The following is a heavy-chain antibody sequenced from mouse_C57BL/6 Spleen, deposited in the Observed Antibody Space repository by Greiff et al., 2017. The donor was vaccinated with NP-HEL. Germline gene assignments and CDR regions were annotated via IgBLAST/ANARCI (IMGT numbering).Heavy chain of an antibody. CDR3: ARGYYGSSVYCYFDV. V-gene: IGHV5-17*01. CDR1: GFTFSDYG. CDR2: ISSGSSTI. Sequence: EVMLVESGGGLVKPGGSLKLSCAASGFTFSDYGMHWVRQAPEKGLEWVAYISSGSSTIYYADTVKGRFTISRDNAKNTLFLQMTSLRSEDTAMYYCARGYYGSSVYCYFDVWGTGTTVTVSS. J-gene: IGHJ1*03. D-gene: IGHD1-1*01.